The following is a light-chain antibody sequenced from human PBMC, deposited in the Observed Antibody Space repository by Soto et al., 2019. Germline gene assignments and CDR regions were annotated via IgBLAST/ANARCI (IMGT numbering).Light chain of an antibody. Sequence: QSALTQPASVSGSPGQSITVSCTGTSSDVGGHSSVSWYQHHPDKAPKLIIYDVHNRPSGVSSRFSGSKSGNTASLTISGLQAEDEADYYCSSYTNNRNVIFGGGTKVTVL. V-gene: IGLV2-14*03. J-gene: IGLJ2*01. CDR1: SSDVGGHSS. CDR2: DVH. CDR3: SSYTNNRNVI.